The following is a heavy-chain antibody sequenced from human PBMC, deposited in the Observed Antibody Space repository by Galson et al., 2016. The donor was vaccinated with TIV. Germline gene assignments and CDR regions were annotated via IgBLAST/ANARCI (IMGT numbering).Heavy chain of an antibody. Sequence: QSGAEVKKPGESLKISCKGSGYRFSSYWIGWVRQRPGKGLEWLGIIFPDDSDTRYSPSLEGQVTFSADKSIRTAYLQWSSLKASDTAIYYCARHFRYSDSSGYHYFDSWGQG. CDR1: GYRFSSYW. J-gene: IGHJ4*02. CDR3: ARHFRYSDSSGYHYFDS. D-gene: IGHD3-22*01. V-gene: IGHV5-51*01. CDR2: IFPDDSDT.